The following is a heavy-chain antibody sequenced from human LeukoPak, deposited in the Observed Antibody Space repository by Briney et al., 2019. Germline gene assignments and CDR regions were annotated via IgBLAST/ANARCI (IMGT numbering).Heavy chain of an antibody. Sequence: SETLSLTCTVSGGSVRSSSYYWGCIRQPPAKGLEWIGSVHYNGSTCYNPSLGGRVIMSIDTSKNQFSLKLTSVTAADTAMYYCARDRGVPRPYYFDQWGQGTLVTVSS. V-gene: IGHV4-39*07. D-gene: IGHD3-10*01. CDR1: GGSVRSSSYY. CDR2: VHYNGST. CDR3: ARDRGVPRPYYFDQ. J-gene: IGHJ4*02.